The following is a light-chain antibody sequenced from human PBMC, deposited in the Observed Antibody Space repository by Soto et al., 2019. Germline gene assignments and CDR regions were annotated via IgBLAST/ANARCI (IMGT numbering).Light chain of an antibody. J-gene: IGKJ1*01. CDR1: QSISSY. CDR3: QQSYSTPWT. Sequence: DLQMTQSPSSLSASVGDRVTITCRASQSISSYLNWYQQKPGKAPKLLIYAASSLQSGVPSRFSGSGSGTDFTLTISSLQPEDFATYYCQQSYSTPWTFGQGTQVAIK. CDR2: AAS. V-gene: IGKV1-39*01.